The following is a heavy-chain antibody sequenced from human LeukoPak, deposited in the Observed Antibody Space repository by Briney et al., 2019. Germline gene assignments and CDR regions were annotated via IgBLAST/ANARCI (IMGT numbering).Heavy chain of an antibody. CDR1: GYSISSGYY. Sequence: SETLSLTCTVSGYSISSGYYWGWIRQPPGKGLEWIGSIYHSGSTYYNPSLESRVTISVDTSKNQFSLKLSSVTAADTAVHYCARGTYYGSGSSWFDPWGQGTLVTVSS. D-gene: IGHD3-10*01. V-gene: IGHV4-38-2*02. CDR2: IYHSGST. J-gene: IGHJ5*02. CDR3: ARGTYYGSGSSWFDP.